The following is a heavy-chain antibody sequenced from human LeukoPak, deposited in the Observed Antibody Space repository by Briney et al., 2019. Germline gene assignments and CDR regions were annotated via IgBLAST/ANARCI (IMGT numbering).Heavy chain of an antibody. CDR2: ISYDGSRK. V-gene: IGHV3-30*02. Sequence: GGSLRLSCAASGFIFSTYGMHWVRQAPGKGLEWVAYISYDGSRKNYADSVKGRFTISRDNSKNTLFLQMNSLKAEGTAVYYCAKKLIGNVDYFDYWGQGTLVTVSS. CDR1: GFIFSTYG. D-gene: IGHD3-22*01. J-gene: IGHJ4*02. CDR3: AKKLIGNVDYFDY.